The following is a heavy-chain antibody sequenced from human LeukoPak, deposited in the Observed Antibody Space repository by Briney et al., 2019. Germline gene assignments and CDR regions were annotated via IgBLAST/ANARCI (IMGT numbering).Heavy chain of an antibody. Sequence: SSVKVSCTASGYTFTSYGISWVRQAPVQGLEWMGWISAYNCKTNYAQKLQGRVTMTTDTSTSTAYMELRSLRSDDTAVYYCARGYCSSTSCENYYYYGMDVWGQGTTVTVSS. CDR1: GYTFTSYG. V-gene: IGHV1-18*01. CDR3: ARGYCSSTSCENYYYYGMDV. CDR2: ISAYNCKT. J-gene: IGHJ6*02. D-gene: IGHD2-2*01.